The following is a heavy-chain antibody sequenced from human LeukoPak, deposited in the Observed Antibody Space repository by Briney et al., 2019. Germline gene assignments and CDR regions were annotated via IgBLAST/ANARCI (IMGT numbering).Heavy chain of an antibody. J-gene: IGHJ4*02. CDR2: INHSGST. Sequence: SETLSLTCAVYGGSFSGYYWSWIRQPPGKGLEWIGEINHSGSTNYNPSLTSRVTISVDTSKNQWSLKLTSVTAADTAVYYCARGYGSGNYYPKDYWGQGTLVTVSS. D-gene: IGHD3-10*01. CDR1: GGSFSGYY. V-gene: IGHV4-34*01. CDR3: ARGYGSGNYYPKDY.